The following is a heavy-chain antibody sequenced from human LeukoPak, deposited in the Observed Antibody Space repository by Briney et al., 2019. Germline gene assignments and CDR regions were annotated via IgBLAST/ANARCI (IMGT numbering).Heavy chain of an antibody. Sequence: SVKVSCKASGGTYSSYAISWVRQAPGQGLEWMGGIIPIFGTANYAQKFQGRVTITADESTSTAYMELSGLRSEDTAVYYCASLYNWNDRLGKHDVFDIWGQGTMVTVSS. J-gene: IGHJ3*02. CDR1: GGTYSSYA. CDR3: ASLYNWNDRLGKHDVFDI. D-gene: IGHD1-1*01. V-gene: IGHV1-69*13. CDR2: IIPIFGTA.